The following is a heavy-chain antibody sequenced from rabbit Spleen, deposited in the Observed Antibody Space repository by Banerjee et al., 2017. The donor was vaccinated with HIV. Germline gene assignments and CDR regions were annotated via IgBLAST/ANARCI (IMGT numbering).Heavy chain of an antibody. D-gene: IGHD4-2*01. CDR3: ARDSDAGGAYDL. J-gene: IGHJ4*01. V-gene: IGHV1S40*01. CDR1: GFSFSSSYW. CDR2: IYAGSSGST. Sequence: QSLEESGGDLVKPGASLTLTCTASGFSFSSSYWICWVRQAPGKGLEWIACIYAGSSGSTYYASWAKGRFTSSKTSSTTVTLQMTSLTAADTATYFCARDSDAGGAYDLWDQGTLVTVS.